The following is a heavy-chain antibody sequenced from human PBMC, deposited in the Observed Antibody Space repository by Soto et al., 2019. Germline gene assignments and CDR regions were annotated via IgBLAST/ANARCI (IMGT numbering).Heavy chain of an antibody. CDR2: IVVGSGNT. CDR3: AADAFGYCSSTSCLYYYYGMDV. CDR1: GFTFTSSA. D-gene: IGHD2-2*03. V-gene: IGHV1-58*01. J-gene: IGHJ6*02. Sequence: QMQLVQSGPEVKKPGTSVKVSCKASGFTFTSSAVQWVRQARGQRLEWIGWIVVGSGNTNYAQKFQERVTITRDMSTRTAYMELSSLRSEDTAVYYCAADAFGYCSSTSCLYYYYGMDVWGQGTTVTVSS.